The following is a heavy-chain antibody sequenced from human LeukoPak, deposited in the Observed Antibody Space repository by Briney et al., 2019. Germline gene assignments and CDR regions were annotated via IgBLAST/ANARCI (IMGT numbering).Heavy chain of an antibody. V-gene: IGHV4-31*03. J-gene: IGHJ6*02. Sequence: PSETLSLTCTVSGGSISSGGYYWSWICQHPGKGLEWIGYIYYSGSTYYNPSLKSRVTISVDTSKNQFSLKLSSVTAADTAVYYCARDRVCPDNYYYYGMDVWGQGTTVTVSS. CDR3: ARDRVCPDNYYYYGMDV. D-gene: IGHD2-8*01. CDR1: GGSISSGGYY. CDR2: IYYSGST.